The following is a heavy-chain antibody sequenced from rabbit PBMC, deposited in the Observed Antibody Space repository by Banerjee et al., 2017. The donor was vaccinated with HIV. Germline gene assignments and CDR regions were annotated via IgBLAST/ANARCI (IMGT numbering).Heavy chain of an antibody. CDR2: IGAAST. CDR3: ARGYASVTDYGAFGL. D-gene: IGHD2-1*01. V-gene: IGHV1S40*01. CDR1: GFTLSSAW. Sequence: QSLEESGGDLVKPGASLTLTCTASGFTLSSAWMYWVRQAPGKGLEWIACIGAASTYYATWAKGRFTISKTSSTTVTLQMTSLTAADTATYFCARGYASVTDYGAFGLWGQGTLVTVS. J-gene: IGHJ3*01.